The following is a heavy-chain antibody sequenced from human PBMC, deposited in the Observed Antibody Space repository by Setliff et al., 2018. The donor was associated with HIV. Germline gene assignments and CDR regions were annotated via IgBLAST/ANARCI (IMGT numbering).Heavy chain of an antibody. V-gene: IGHV3-43*01. CDR1: GFTFDNYT. D-gene: IGHD2-15*01. Sequence: PGGSLRLSCAASGFTFDNYTMHWVRQAPGKGLEWVSIISWDGGNTYYADSVKGRFTISRDNSQNTLFLQMDNLRPEDTAVYYCATRGRAYYLDTSGYFDSWGQGALVTVSS. CDR3: ATRGRAYYLDTSGYFDS. CDR2: ISWDGGNT. J-gene: IGHJ4*02.